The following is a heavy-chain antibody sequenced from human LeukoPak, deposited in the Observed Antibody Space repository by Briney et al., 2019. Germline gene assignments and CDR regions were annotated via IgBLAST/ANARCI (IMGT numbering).Heavy chain of an antibody. D-gene: IGHD2-15*01. J-gene: IGHJ6*02. V-gene: IGHV3-30*04. Sequence: GRSLRLSCAASGFTFSSYAMHWVRQAPGKGLEWVAVISYDGSNKYYADSVKGRFTISRDNSKNTLYLQMNSLRAEDTAVYYCARDGGRFRVAVNYYYYGMDVWGQGTTVTVSS. CDR1: GFTFSSYA. CDR2: ISYDGSNK. CDR3: ARDGGRFRVAVNYYYYGMDV.